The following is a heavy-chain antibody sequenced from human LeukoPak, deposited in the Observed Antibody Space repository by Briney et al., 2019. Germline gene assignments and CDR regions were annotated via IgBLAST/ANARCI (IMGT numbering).Heavy chain of an antibody. CDR2: IYYSGST. D-gene: IGHD3-16*01. Sequence: SETLSLTCTVSGGSISSYYWSWIRQPPGKGLEWIGYIYYSGSTNYNPSLKSRVTISVDTSKNQFSLKLSSVTAADTAVYYCARAVPGGLKPPLVDYWGQGTLVTVSS. CDR1: GGSISSYY. J-gene: IGHJ4*02. CDR3: ARAVPGGLKPPLVDY. V-gene: IGHV4-59*01.